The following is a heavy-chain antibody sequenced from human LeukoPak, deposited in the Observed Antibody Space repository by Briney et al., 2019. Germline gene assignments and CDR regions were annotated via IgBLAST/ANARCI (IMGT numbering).Heavy chain of an antibody. CDR2: IKKDGSEK. J-gene: IGHJ4*02. Sequence: GGSLRLSCAASGFTFSSYWMSWVRQAPGKGLEWVANIKKDGSEKYYADSVKGRFTISRDNAKNSLYLQVSRLRTEDTAVYYCARAQGYFDHWGQGTLVSVPS. CDR1: GFTFSSYW. CDR3: ARAQGYFDH. V-gene: IGHV3-7*01.